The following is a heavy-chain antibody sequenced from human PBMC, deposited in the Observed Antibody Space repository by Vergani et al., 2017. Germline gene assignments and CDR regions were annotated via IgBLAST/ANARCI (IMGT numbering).Heavy chain of an antibody. CDR2: ISYDGTQK. CDR3: ATKSCGTPGCQIGYFRE. D-gene: IGHD1-1*01. CDR1: GFTSSYYG. V-gene: IGHV3-30*03. Sequence: QVHLVESGGGVVQPGRSLRLSCVVSGFTSSYYGMHWVRQAPGKGLEWVAVISYDGTQKYYADSVKGRLTISRVNSKSTLYLQMNSLRTEDTAVYYCATKSCGTPGCQIGYFREWGQGTLVTVSS. J-gene: IGHJ1*01.